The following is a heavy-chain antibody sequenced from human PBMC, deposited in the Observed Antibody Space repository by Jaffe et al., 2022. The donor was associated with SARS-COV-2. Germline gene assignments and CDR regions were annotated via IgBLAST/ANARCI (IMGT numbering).Heavy chain of an antibody. CDR2: VNPNTGGT. Sequence: QVQLVQSGAEVKKPGASVNVSCKASAYTFSAYYIHYVRQAPGQGLEWMGWVNPNTGGTNYAQKFRGRVTMTRDTSISTAYMELNSLSSDDAAVYYCGRAEGGRLRLGEISLWGQGTLVTVSS. CDR1: AYTFSAYY. D-gene: IGHD3-16*01. V-gene: IGHV1-2*02. CDR3: GRAEGGRLRLGEISL. J-gene: IGHJ4*02.